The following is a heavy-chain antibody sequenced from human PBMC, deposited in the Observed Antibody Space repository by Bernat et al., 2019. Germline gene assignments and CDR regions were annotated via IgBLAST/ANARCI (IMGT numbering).Heavy chain of an antibody. CDR3: ASRVVVITIKNAFDI. D-gene: IGHD3-22*01. J-gene: IGHJ3*02. V-gene: IGHV3-30-3*01. CDR2: ISYDGSNK. Sequence: QVQLVESGGGVVQPGRSLRLSCAASGFTFSSYAMHWVRQAPGKGLEWVAVISYDGSNKYYADSVKGRFTISRDNSKNTLYLQMNSLRAEDTAVYYCASRVVVITIKNAFDIWGQGTMVTVSS. CDR1: GFTFSSYA.